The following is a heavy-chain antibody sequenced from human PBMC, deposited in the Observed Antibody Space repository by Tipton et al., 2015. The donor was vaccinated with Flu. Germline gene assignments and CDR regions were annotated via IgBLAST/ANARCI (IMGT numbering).Heavy chain of an antibody. CDR1: GGSINSHY. V-gene: IGHV4-4*07. CDR3: ARGSGSGTFVIFDF. D-gene: IGHD3-10*01. J-gene: IGHJ5*01. Sequence: TLSLTCTVSGGSINSHYWSWIRQPAGKGLEWIGRVYTSGNTIYNPSLKSRVTMSLDASKNQFSLSLTSVTAADSAVYYCARGSGSGTFVIFDFWGQGTLVTVSS. CDR2: VYTSGNT.